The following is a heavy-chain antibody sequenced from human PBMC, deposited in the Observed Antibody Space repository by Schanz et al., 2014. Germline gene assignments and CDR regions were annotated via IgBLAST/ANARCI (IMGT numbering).Heavy chain of an antibody. CDR2: IGPASDP. Sequence: EVQLVESGGGLVQPGGSLRLSCAASGFTFSNYDMHWVRQAIGKGLEWVSGIGPASDPYYADSVKGRFIISRDSSKNTLFLQMNSLRAEDTAVYFCARDGGRDGYNLAFDVWGQGTLVTVSS. D-gene: IGHD5-12*01. CDR3: ARDGGRDGYNLAFDV. V-gene: IGHV3-13*05. CDR1: GFTFSNYD. J-gene: IGHJ3*01.